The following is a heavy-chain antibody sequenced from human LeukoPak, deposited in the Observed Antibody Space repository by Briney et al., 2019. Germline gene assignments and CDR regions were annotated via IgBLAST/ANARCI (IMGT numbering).Heavy chain of an antibody. CDR1: GGSFSGYY. D-gene: IGHD5-18*01. CDR3: ARRYSYGYVGIVNWFDP. Sequence: PSKTLSLTCAVYGGSFSGYYWSWIRQPPGKGLEWIGEINHSGSTNYNPSLKSRITISVDTPKNQFSLKLSSVTAADTAVYYCARRYSYGYVGIVNWFDPWGQGTLVTVSS. CDR2: INHSGST. V-gene: IGHV4-34*01. J-gene: IGHJ5*02.